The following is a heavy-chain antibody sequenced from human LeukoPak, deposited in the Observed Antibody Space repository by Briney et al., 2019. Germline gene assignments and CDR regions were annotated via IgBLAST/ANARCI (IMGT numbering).Heavy chain of an antibody. V-gene: IGHV3-15*01. CDR3: NSEVLEAATDCTLDI. Sequence: GGSLRLSCAATGFTFRNAWMSWVRQAPGKGLEWVGRIKTKTDGGTTDYAAPVKGRFTISRDDSKNTLYLLMNSLKTEDTAVDFCNSEVLEAATDCTLDIWGQGTMVTVSS. CDR2: IKTKTDGGTT. D-gene: IGHD6-13*01. J-gene: IGHJ3*02. CDR1: GFTFRNAW.